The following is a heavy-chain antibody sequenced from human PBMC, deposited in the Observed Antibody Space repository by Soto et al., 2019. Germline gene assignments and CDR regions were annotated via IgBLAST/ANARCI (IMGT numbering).Heavy chain of an antibody. D-gene: IGHD2-21*02. CDR2: IYYSGST. CDR1: GGTIGDYS. CDR3: ARTYCGGDCYEDY. J-gene: IGHJ4*02. V-gene: IGHV4-59*01. Sequence: SETLSLTCSVSGGTIGDYSWSWIRQPPGKGLEWIGYIYYSGSTNYNPSLKSRVTISVDTSKNQFSLKLSSVTAADTAVYYCARTYCGGDCYEDYWGQGTLVTVSS.